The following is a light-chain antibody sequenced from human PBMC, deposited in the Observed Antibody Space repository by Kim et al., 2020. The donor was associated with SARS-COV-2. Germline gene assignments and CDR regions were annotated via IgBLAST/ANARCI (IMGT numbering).Light chain of an antibody. V-gene: IGKV3-15*01. CDR1: QSVRSN. J-gene: IGKJ2*01. Sequence: DIVMTQSPATLSLSPGERATLSCRASQSVRSNLAWYQQKPGQAPRLLMYDASTRATAIPARFSGSGSGTEFTLTISSLHSEDFAVYYCQQYNNWPQTLGQGTKLEI. CDR2: DAS. CDR3: QQYNNWPQT.